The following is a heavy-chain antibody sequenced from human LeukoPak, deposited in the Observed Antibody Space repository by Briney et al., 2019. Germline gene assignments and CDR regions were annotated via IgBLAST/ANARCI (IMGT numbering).Heavy chain of an antibody. V-gene: IGHV3-11*06. CDR3: TALYGGFDP. Sequence: GGSLRLSCAASGFTFSDYYMSWIRQAPGKGLEWVSYISSSSSDVYYADSLKGRFTISRDNAKNSVYLQMNSLRAEDTAVYYCTALYGGFDPWGQGTLVTVSS. D-gene: IGHD4-17*01. J-gene: IGHJ5*02. CDR2: ISSSSSDV. CDR1: GFTFSDYY.